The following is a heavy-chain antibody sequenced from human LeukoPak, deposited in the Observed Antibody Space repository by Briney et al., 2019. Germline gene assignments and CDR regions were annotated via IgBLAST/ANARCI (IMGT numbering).Heavy chain of an antibody. CDR3: ARQGAAGKYYYYYMDV. D-gene: IGHD6-13*01. CDR1: GYSFTSYW. Sequence: GESLKISCKGSGYSFTSYWIGWVRQMPGKGLEWMGIIYPGDSDTRNSPSFQGQVTISADKSISTAYLQWSSLKASDTAMYYCARQGAAGKYYYYYMDVWGKGTTVTVSS. CDR2: IYPGDSDT. V-gene: IGHV5-51*01. J-gene: IGHJ6*03.